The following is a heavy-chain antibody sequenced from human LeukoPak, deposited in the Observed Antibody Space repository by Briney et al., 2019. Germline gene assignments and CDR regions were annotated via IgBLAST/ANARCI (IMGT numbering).Heavy chain of an antibody. Sequence: SETLSLTCTVSGGSISSYYWSWIRQPAGKGLEWIGRIYTSGSTNYNPSLKSRVTMSVDTSKNQFSLKLSSVTAADTAVYYCAREAEYYGSGSYYPWGQGTLVTVSS. CDR2: IYTSGST. V-gene: IGHV4-4*07. CDR3: AREAEYYGSGSYYP. J-gene: IGHJ5*02. CDR1: GGSISSYY. D-gene: IGHD3-10*01.